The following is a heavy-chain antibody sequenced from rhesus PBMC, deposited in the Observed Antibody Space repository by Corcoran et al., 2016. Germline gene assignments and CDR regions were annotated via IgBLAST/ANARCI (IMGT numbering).Heavy chain of an antibody. CDR2: ISSATSYT. CDR1: GFTFSDYY. CDR3: PRGSTVATYFNY. Sequence: EVQLVESGGGLVQPGGSLRLACAACGFTFSDYYMSGGRQAPGRGQEGVSSISSATSYTYYASPGKPRFPSSTDNAKNSLSLQKTSPTTEDTAVYYCPRGSTVATYFNYWVQGVLVTVSS. J-gene: IGHJ4*01. V-gene: IGHV3S16*01. D-gene: IGHD4-29*01.